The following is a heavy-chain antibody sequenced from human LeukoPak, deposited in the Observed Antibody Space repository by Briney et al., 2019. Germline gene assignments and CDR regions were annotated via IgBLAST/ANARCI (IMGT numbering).Heavy chain of an antibody. V-gene: IGHV4-39*01. D-gene: IGHD1-26*01. J-gene: IGHJ3*02. CDR1: GGSISSSSYY. CDR3: ARPIYSGSYRHAFDI. CDR2: IYYSGST. Sequence: SETLSPTCTVSGGSISSSSYYWGWIRQPPGKGLEWIGSIYYSGSTYYNPSLKSRVTISVDTSKNQISLKLSSVTAADTAVYYCARPIYSGSYRHAFDIWGQGTMVTVSS.